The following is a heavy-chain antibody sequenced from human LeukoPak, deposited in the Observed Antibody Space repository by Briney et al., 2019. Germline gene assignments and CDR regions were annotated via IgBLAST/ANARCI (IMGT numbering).Heavy chain of an antibody. D-gene: IGHD3-16*01. CDR1: GGSISSDDYY. J-gene: IGHJ2*01. Sequence: PSETLSLTCTVSGGSISSDDYYWSWIRQPPGKGLEWIGYIYYSGITYYNPSLKSRVTISVDTSKNQFSLKLSSVTAADTAVYYCAKGGWYLDLWGRGTLVTVSS. CDR2: IYYSGIT. V-gene: IGHV4-30-4*01. CDR3: AKGGWYLDL.